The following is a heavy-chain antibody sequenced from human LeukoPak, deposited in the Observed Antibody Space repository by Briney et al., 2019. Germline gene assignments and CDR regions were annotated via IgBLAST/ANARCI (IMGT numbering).Heavy chain of an antibody. CDR2: IYYGGST. CDR1: RGLISSGAYY. V-gene: IGHV4-31*03. J-gene: IGHJ6*02. CDR3: ARAPPYYYGSGSLGSYHYGMDV. Sequence: SETLSLTCTVSRGLISSGAYYWNWIRQPPGKGLEWIGYIYYGGSTYYNPSLKSRVTISVDMSQHQFSLNLSSVTAADAAVYFCARAPPYYYGSGSLGSYHYGMDVWGQGTTVAVSS. D-gene: IGHD3-10*01.